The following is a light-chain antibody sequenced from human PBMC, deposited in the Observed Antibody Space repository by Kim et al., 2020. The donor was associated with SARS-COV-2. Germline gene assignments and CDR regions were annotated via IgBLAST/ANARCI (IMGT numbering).Light chain of an antibody. CDR1: SSDIGTYDY. J-gene: IGLJ2*01. CDR3: SSYRSTSLGV. CDR2: DVS. V-gene: IGLV2-14*03. Sequence: QSVLTQPASVSGSPGQSITISCTGTSSDIGTYDYVSWYQQHPGKAPRLLIYDVSERPSGVSNRFSASKSGNTASLTISGLQAEDEADYYCSSYRSTSLGVFGGGTQLTVL.